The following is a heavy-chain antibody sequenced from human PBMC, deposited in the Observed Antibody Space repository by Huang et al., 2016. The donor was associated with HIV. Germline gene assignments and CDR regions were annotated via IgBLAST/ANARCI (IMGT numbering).Heavy chain of an antibody. CDR2: NYHSETN. CDR1: GGSIRSSGYY. V-gene: IGHV4-39*01. Sequence: QLQLQESGPGLVKPSETLSITCTVSGGSIRSSGYYWGGIRQPPGKGLEWSGSNYHSETNYYNPSLKSRVPISEDTSRTQFSLKLSSVTAADPAVYYCAAHGRIVGIPAAPLRFDPWGQGTLVTVSS. CDR3: AAHGRIVGIPAAPLRFDP. J-gene: IGHJ5*02. D-gene: IGHD6-13*01.